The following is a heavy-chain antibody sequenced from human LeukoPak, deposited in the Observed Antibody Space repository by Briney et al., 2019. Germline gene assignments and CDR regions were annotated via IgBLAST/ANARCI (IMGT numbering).Heavy chain of an antibody. D-gene: IGHD6-6*01. Sequence: GGSLRLSCAASRFTFSSYAMSWVRQAPGKGLEWVSAISGSGGSTYYADSVKGRFTISRDNSKNTLYLQMNSLRAEDTAVYYCAKLPYSSSSGLFDYWGQGTLVTVSS. CDR1: RFTFSSYA. J-gene: IGHJ4*02. CDR3: AKLPYSSSSGLFDY. CDR2: ISGSGGST. V-gene: IGHV3-23*01.